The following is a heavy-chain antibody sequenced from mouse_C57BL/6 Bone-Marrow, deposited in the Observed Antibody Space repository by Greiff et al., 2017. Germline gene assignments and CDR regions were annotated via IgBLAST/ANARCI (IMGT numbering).Heavy chain of an antibody. V-gene: IGHV1-15*01. Sequence: QVQLQQSGAELVRPGASVTLSCKASGYTFTDYEMHWVKQTPVHGLEWIGAIDPETGGTAYNQKFKGKAILTADKSSSTAYMELRSLTSEDSAVYYCTREGIYYGSAWFAYWGQGTLVTVSA. CDR2: IDPETGGT. CDR3: TREGIYYGSAWFAY. CDR1: GYTFTDYE. J-gene: IGHJ3*01. D-gene: IGHD2-2*01.